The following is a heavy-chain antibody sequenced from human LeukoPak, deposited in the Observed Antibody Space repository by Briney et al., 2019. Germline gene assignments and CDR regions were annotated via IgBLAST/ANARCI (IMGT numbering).Heavy chain of an antibody. Sequence: KPSETLSLXCAVSGYSISSGYYWGWILQPPGKGLEWIGSIYHSGSTYYNPSLKSRVTISVDTSKNQFSLKLSSVTAADTAVYYCARTRREYQLLSFDYWGQGTLVTVSS. V-gene: IGHV4-38-2*01. J-gene: IGHJ4*02. CDR3: ARTRREYQLLSFDY. CDR2: IYHSGST. D-gene: IGHD2-2*01. CDR1: GYSISSGYY.